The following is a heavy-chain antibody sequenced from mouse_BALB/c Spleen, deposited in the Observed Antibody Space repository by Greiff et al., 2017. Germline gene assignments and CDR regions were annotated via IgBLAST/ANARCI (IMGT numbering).Heavy chain of an antibody. CDR1: GYTFTDYA. Sequence: LVESGAELVRPGVSVKISCKGSGYTFTDYAMHWVKQSHAKGLEWIGVISTYYGDASYNQKFKGKATMTVDKSSSTAYMELARLTSEDSAIYYCARGGLLRAMDYWGQGTSVTVSS. V-gene: IGHV1S137*01. D-gene: IGHD2-3*01. CDR3: ARGGLLRAMDY. J-gene: IGHJ4*01. CDR2: ISTYYGDA.